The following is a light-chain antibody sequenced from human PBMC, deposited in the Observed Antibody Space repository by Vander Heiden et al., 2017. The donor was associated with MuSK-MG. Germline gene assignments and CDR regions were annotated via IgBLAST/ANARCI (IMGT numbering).Light chain of an antibody. V-gene: IGKV3-20*01. CDR1: QSASSSY. CDR3: QQYGSSPYT. CDR2: GAS. J-gene: IGKJ2*01. Sequence: EIVLTQSPGTLSLSPGERATLSCRASQSASSSYLAWYQQKPGQAPRLLIFGASGRATGIPDRFSGSGSGTDFTLTISRLEPEDIAVYYCQQYGSSPYTFGQGTKLXIK.